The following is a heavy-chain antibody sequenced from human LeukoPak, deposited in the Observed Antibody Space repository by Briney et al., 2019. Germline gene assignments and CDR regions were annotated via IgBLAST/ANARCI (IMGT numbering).Heavy chain of an antibody. Sequence: GGSLRLSCAASGFTFSSYSMNWVRQAPGKGLEWVSYISSSSSTIYYADSVKGRFTISRDSAKNTLYLQMNSLRAEDTAVYYCANLGIAVAGDDWFDPWGQGTLVTVSS. J-gene: IGHJ5*02. CDR1: GFTFSSYS. CDR2: ISSSSSTI. V-gene: IGHV3-48*04. CDR3: ANLGIAVAGDDWFDP. D-gene: IGHD6-19*01.